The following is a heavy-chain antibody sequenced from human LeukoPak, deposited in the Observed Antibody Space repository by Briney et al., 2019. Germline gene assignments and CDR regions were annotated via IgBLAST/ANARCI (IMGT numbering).Heavy chain of an antibody. Sequence: PSETLSLTCAVYGGSFSGYYWSWIRQPPGKGLEWIGEINHSGSTNYNPSLKSRVTISVDTSKNQFSLKLSSVTAADTAVYYCARGDIEALGYCSSTSCQFYYYGMDVWGQGTTVTVSS. CDR2: INHSGST. J-gene: IGHJ6*02. D-gene: IGHD2-2*01. CDR1: GGSFSGYY. CDR3: ARGDIEALGYCSSTSCQFYYYGMDV. V-gene: IGHV4-34*01.